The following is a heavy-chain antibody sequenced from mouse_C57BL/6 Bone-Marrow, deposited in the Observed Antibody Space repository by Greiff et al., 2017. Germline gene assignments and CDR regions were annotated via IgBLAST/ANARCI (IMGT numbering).Heavy chain of an antibody. Sequence: GQLQQPGAELVPPPASLPPCLPSSFSTFPLSFITFFKQSPGHGLEWIGDIYPGSGSTNYNEKFKSKATLTVDTSSSTAYMQLSSLTSEDSAVYYCARKIYYGSSPDYWGQGTTLTVSS. V-gene: IGHV1-55*01. D-gene: IGHD1-1*01. CDR3: ARKIYYGSSPDY. CDR1: FSTFPLSF. CDR2: IYPGSGST. J-gene: IGHJ2*01.